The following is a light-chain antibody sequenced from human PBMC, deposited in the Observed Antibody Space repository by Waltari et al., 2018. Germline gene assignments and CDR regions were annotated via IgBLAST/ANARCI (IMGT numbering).Light chain of an antibody. V-gene: IGKV2-30*02. CDR3: LQNTYWPFI. CDR1: QSLVHSDGNTY. J-gene: IGKJ2*01. Sequence: DVVMNQSPLSLPVTLAQPASISCRSSQSLVHSDGNTYLNWFHQRPGQSPRRLIYKVSNRESGVPDRFSGSGSGTDFTLKISRVEAEDVGIYYCLQNTYWPFIFGQGTKLEIK. CDR2: KVS.